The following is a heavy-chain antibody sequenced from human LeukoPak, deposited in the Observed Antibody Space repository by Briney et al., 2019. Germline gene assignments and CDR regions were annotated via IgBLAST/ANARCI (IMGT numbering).Heavy chain of an antibody. Sequence: GRSLRLSCAASGFTFDDYAMHWVRQAPGKGLEWVSGISWNSGSIGYADSVKGRFTISRDNAKNSLYLQMNSLRAEDTALYYCAKDLTPPPNSDAFDIWGQGTMVTVPS. J-gene: IGHJ3*02. CDR2: ISWNSGSI. V-gene: IGHV3-9*01. CDR3: AKDLTPPPNSDAFDI. D-gene: IGHD4-23*01. CDR1: GFTFDDYA.